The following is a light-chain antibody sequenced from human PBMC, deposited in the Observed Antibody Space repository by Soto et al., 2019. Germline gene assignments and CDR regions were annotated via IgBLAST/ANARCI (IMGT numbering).Light chain of an antibody. V-gene: IGKV1-9*01. Sequence: IQLTQSPSSLSASVGDRVTITCRASQAIRSALGWYQQKPGKVPKLLIYAASTLQSGVPSRFSGSGFGPDFTLTISRLQPEDFATYYCQQLNSFPLTFGGGTKVDIK. CDR1: QAIRSA. CDR2: AAS. CDR3: QQLNSFPLT. J-gene: IGKJ4*01.